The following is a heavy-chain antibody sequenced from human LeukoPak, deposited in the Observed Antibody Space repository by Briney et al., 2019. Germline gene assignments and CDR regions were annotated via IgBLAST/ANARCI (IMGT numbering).Heavy chain of an antibody. Sequence: ASVKVSCKASGYTFPSFGISWVRQAPGQGLEWMGWISAYNGNTNYAQQLQGRVTMTTDTSTSTAYMELRSLRSDDTAVYYCARAQSGSYLGNWFDPWGQGTLVTVSS. D-gene: IGHD1-26*01. CDR1: GYTFPSFG. CDR3: ARAQSGSYLGNWFDP. V-gene: IGHV1-18*01. CDR2: ISAYNGNT. J-gene: IGHJ5*02.